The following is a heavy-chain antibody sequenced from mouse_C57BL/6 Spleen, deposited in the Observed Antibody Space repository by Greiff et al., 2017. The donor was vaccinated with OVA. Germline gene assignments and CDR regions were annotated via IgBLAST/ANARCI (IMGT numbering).Heavy chain of an antibody. CDR1: GFSFNTYA. CDR3: VREGRGVYYFDY. J-gene: IGHJ2*01. CDR2: IRSKSNNYAT. V-gene: IGHV10-1*01. Sequence: EVHLVESGGGLVQPKGSLKLSCAASGFSFNTYAMNWVRQAPGKGLEWVARIRSKSNNYATYYADSVKDRFTISRDDSESMLYLQMNNLKTEDTAMYYCVREGRGVYYFDYWGQGTTLTVSS.